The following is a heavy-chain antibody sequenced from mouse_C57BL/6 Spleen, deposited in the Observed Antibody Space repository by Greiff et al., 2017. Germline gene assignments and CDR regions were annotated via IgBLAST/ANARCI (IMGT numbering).Heavy chain of an antibody. CDR3: ARSMIYYYGLDY. J-gene: IGHJ2*01. CDR1: GYTFTDYY. Sequence: VQLKQSGPVLVKPGASVKMSCKASGYTFTDYYMNWVKQSHGKSLEWIGVINPYNGGTSYNQKFKGKATLTVDKSSSTAYMELNSLTSEDSAVYYCARSMIYYYGLDYWGQGTTLTVSS. CDR2: INPYNGGT. V-gene: IGHV1-19*01. D-gene: IGHD1-1*01.